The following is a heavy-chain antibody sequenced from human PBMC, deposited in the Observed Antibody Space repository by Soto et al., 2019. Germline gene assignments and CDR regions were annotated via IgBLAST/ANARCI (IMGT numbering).Heavy chain of an antibody. Sequence: AASVKVSCKASGYIFTSYYIHWVRQAPGQGLEWMGWINPFDGSRMFAQSFQGRVTMTRDTSTSTVYMEVSSLRSEDTAVYYCARGRILAGSYFDYWGQGTLVTVSS. CDR2: INPFDGSR. CDR1: GYIFTSYY. J-gene: IGHJ4*02. V-gene: IGHV1-46*01. D-gene: IGHD1-26*01. CDR3: ARGRILAGSYFDY.